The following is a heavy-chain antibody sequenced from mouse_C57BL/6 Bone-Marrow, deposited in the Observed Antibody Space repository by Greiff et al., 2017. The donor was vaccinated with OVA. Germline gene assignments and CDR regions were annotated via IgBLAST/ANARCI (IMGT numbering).Heavy chain of an antibody. D-gene: IGHD2-3*01. CDR1: GYTFTSYT. V-gene: IGHV1-4*01. J-gene: IGHJ2*01. Sequence: QVQLKQSGAELARPGASVKMSCKASGYTFTSYTMHWVKPRPGQGLEWIGYINPSSGYTKYNQKFKDKATLTADKSSSTAYMQLSSLTSEDSAVYYCARGYDGYTNFDYWGQGTTRTDSS. CDR3: ARGYDGYTNFDY. CDR2: INPSSGYT.